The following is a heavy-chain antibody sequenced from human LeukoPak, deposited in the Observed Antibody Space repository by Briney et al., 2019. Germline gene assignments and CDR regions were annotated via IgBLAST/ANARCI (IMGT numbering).Heavy chain of an antibody. D-gene: IGHD4-17*01. Sequence: GGSLRLSCLASEFTLSSYIMHWVRQAPGKGLEYVSAISNNGGSTYYADSVKGRFTISRDNSKNTLYLQRNSLRPEDTAVYYCVRSVTTLSDFHNWGQGTLVTVSS. CDR3: VRSVTTLSDFHN. CDR1: EFTLSSYI. V-gene: IGHV3-64D*09. CDR2: ISNNGGST. J-gene: IGHJ4*02.